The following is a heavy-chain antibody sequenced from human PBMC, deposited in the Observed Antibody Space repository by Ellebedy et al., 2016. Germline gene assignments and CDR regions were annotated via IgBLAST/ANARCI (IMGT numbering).Heavy chain of an antibody. V-gene: IGHV3-7*01. D-gene: IGHD3-10*01. CDR2: VKGDGGET. CDR1: GFTFSAYW. CDR3: ATDVWSGNYFDY. J-gene: IGHJ4*02. Sequence: GGSLRLXCAASGFTFSAYWMSWVRQAPGKGLEWVASVKGDGGETYYVDSVKGRFTISRGNAKNSLYLEMNRLRAEDTAVYYCATDVWSGNYFDYWGQGTLLTVSS.